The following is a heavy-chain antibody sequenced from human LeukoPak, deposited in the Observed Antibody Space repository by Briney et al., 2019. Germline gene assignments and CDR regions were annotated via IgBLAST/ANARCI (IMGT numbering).Heavy chain of an antibody. CDR3: ARHNSGDFWGY. J-gene: IGHJ4*02. CDR2: MYHGGST. V-gene: IGHV4-39*01. D-gene: IGHD4-17*01. Sequence: GSLRLSCAASGFTFSNYAMDWVRQAPGKGLEWIGSMYHGGSTYYNPSLKSRVTISVDTSKNQFSLKLSSLTAADSAVYYCARHNSGDFWGYWGQGTLVTVSS. CDR1: GFTFSNYA.